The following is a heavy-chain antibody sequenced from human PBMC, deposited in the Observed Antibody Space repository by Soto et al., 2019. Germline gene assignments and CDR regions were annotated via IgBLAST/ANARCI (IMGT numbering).Heavy chain of an antibody. CDR3: AKDSITGTTLVSFPWFDP. Sequence: SGGSLRLSCAASGFTFSSYGMHWVRQAPGKGLEWVAVISYDGSNKYYADSVKGRFTISRDNSKNTLYLQMNSLRAEDTAVYYCAKDSITGTTLVSFPWFDPWGQGTLVTVSS. D-gene: IGHD1-7*01. CDR1: GFTFSSYG. V-gene: IGHV3-30*18. J-gene: IGHJ5*02. CDR2: ISYDGSNK.